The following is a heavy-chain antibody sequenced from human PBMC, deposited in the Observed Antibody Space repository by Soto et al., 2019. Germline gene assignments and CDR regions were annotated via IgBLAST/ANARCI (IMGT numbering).Heavy chain of an antibody. D-gene: IGHD6-13*01. CDR1: GFTFINYA. CDR2: IGGGDGST. Sequence: EVQLLESGGGLVQPGGSLRLSCAASGFTFINYAMSWVRQAPGKGLEWVSTIGGGDGSTYYADSVKGRFTISRDNSNSALYLQMNSLRVGDTAIYYCAKGILVKPPGTRTFDIWGQGTMVIVS. V-gene: IGHV3-23*01. J-gene: IGHJ3*02. CDR3: AKGILVKPPGTRTFDI.